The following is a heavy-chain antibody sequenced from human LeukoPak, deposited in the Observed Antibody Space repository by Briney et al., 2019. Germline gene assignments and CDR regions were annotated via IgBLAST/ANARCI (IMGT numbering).Heavy chain of an antibody. CDR1: GYTFTSYG. D-gene: IGHD6-19*01. J-gene: IGHJ6*02. V-gene: IGHV1-18*01. CDR3: ARDRIAVAAPLPYYYYYGMDV. CDR2: ISAYNDNT. Sequence: GASVKVSCKASGYTFTSYGISWVRQAPGQGLEWMGWISAYNDNTNYAQKLQGRVTMTTDTSTSTAYMELRSLRSDDTAVYYCARDRIAVAAPLPYYYYYGMDVWGQGTTVTVPS.